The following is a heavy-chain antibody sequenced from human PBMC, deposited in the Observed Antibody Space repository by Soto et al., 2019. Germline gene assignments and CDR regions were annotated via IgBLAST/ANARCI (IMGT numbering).Heavy chain of an antibody. D-gene: IGHD3-3*01. CDR1: GYTLTDLS. V-gene: IGHV1-24*01. Sequence: ASVKASGKVSGYTLTDLSMHCVRQAPEKGLEWMGGFDPEDGETIYAQKFQGRVTMTEDTSTDTAYMELSSLRSEDTAVYYCATAEYDFWSAYEGPFDYWGQGTLVTVSS. J-gene: IGHJ4*02. CDR3: ATAEYDFWSAYEGPFDY. CDR2: FDPEDGET.